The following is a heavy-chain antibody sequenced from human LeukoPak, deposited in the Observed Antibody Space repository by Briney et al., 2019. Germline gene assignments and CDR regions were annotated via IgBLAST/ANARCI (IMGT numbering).Heavy chain of an antibody. CDR3: ARDMVADGDYGAYMDV. CDR2: IIPIFGIA. D-gene: IGHD4-17*01. CDR1: GGTFSSYT. Sequence: SVKVSCKASGGTFSSYTISWVRQAPGQGLEWMGRIIPIFGIANYAQKFQGRVTITTDESTSTAYMELSSLRSEDTAVYYCARDMVADGDYGAYMDVWGKGTTVTVSS. V-gene: IGHV1-69*05. J-gene: IGHJ6*03.